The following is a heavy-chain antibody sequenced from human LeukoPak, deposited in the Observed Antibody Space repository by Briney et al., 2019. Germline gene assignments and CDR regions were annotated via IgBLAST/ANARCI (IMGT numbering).Heavy chain of an antibody. CDR1: GYSISSGYY. V-gene: IGHV4-38-2*01. CDR3: ARIITTSDYYYYMDV. CDR2: IYHSGST. Sequence: SETLSLTCAVSGYSISSGYYWGWIRQPPGKGLEWSGSIYHSGSTYYNPSLKSRVTISVDTSKNQFSLKLSSVTAADTAVYYCARIITTSDYYYYMDVWGKGTTVTLSS. J-gene: IGHJ6*03. D-gene: IGHD3-22*01.